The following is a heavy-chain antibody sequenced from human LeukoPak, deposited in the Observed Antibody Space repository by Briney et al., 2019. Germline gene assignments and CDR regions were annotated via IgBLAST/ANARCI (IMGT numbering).Heavy chain of an antibody. Sequence: GGSLRLSCAASGFTFSSYSMNWVRQAPGKGLEWVSFISTSSSYIYYADSLKGRFTISRDNAKKSLYLQINSLRAEDTAVYYCATDLQDYGDYAFDYWGQGTLVTVSS. V-gene: IGHV3-21*01. CDR1: GFTFSSYS. D-gene: IGHD4-17*01. J-gene: IGHJ4*02. CDR3: ATDLQDYGDYAFDY. CDR2: ISTSSSYI.